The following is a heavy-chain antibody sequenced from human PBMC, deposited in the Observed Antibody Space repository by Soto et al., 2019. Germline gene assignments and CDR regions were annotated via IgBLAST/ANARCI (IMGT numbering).Heavy chain of an antibody. D-gene: IGHD3-22*01. V-gene: IGHV4-34*01. CDR2: ISHRGTT. J-gene: IGHJ4*02. CDR1: GGSLSGYF. Sequence: SETLSLTCAVSGGSLSGYFWNWIRQSPEKGLEWIGEISHRGTTTYNPSHKSRVTISIDTSKNQFSLRLTSVTVADTAVYYCARQGWDSSYYGDDFWGQGTLVTVSS. CDR3: ARQGWDSSYYGDDF.